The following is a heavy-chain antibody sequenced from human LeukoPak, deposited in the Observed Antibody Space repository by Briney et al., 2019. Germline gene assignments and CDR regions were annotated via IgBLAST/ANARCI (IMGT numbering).Heavy chain of an antibody. J-gene: IGHJ4*02. D-gene: IGHD5-12*01. CDR3: AKDIADSGYDSGGFDY. CDR2: ISWNSGSI. CDR1: GFTFDDYA. Sequence: GGSLRLSCAASGFTFDDYAMHWVRQAPGKGLEWVSGISWNSGSIGYAASVKGRFTIPRDNAKNSLYLQMNSLRAEDMALYYCAKDIADSGYDSGGFDYWGQGTLVTVSS. V-gene: IGHV3-9*03.